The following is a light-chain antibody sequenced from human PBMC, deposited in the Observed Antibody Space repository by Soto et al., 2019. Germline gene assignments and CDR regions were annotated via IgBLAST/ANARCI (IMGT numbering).Light chain of an antibody. J-gene: IGKJ4*01. V-gene: IGKV1-39*01. CDR2: AAS. CDR1: QSIRSY. CDR3: QQSYSTLLP. Sequence: DIQMTQSPSSLSASVGDRVTITCRASQSIRSYLNWYQQKPGKAPKLLIYAASSLQSGVPSRFSCSGSRTYFTLTIGSLQPEYFATYYCQQSYSTLLPFGGGTKVEIK.